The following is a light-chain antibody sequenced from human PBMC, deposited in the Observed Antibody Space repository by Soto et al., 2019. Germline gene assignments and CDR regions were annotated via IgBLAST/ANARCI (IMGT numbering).Light chain of an antibody. CDR2: GAS. Sequence: EIVLTQSPCTLSLSPGERATLSCKASQSVSSTFLAWYQRKPGQAPRLLIYGASYRATDIPYRFSGSGSGTDFTLTITRMEPEDFAVYYCQQYGTSPPTFGQGTKVEI. CDR1: QSVSSTF. J-gene: IGKJ1*01. V-gene: IGKV3-20*01. CDR3: QQYGTSPPT.